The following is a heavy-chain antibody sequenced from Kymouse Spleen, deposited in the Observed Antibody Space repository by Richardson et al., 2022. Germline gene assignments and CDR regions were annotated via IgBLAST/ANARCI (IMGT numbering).Heavy chain of an antibody. V-gene: IGHV3-73*02. Sequence: EVQLVESGGGLVQPGGSLKLSCAASGFTFSGSAMHWVRQASGKGLEWVGRIRSKANSYATAYAASVKGRFTISRDDSKNTAYLQMNSLKTEDTAVYYCTRHRITMVRGVITLDYWGQGTLVTVSS. CDR1: GFTFSGSA. CDR2: IRSKANSYAT. CDR3: TRHRITMVRGVITLDY. J-gene: IGHJ4*02. D-gene: IGHD3-10*01.